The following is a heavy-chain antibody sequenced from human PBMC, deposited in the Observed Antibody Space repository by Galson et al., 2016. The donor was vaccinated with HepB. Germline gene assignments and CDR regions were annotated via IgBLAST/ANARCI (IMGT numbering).Heavy chain of an antibody. Sequence: SLRLSCAVSGFTFDDYAMHWVRQAPGMGLEWVSGISWNSGTMGYADSVKGRFTISRDNAKNSLFLQMNSLRVEDTALYYCVKEGEWFGELDRLNVFHIWGQGTMVTVSS. V-gene: IGHV3-9*01. CDR3: VKEGEWFGELDRLNVFHI. J-gene: IGHJ3*02. CDR2: ISWNSGTM. D-gene: IGHD3-10*01. CDR1: GFTFDDYA.